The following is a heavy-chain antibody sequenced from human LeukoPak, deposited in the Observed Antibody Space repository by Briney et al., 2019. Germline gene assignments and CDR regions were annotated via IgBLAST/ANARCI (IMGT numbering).Heavy chain of an antibody. CDR2: MNPNSGNT. V-gene: IGHV1-8*01. CDR1: GYTFTSYD. J-gene: IGHJ4*02. D-gene: IGHD3-10*01. Sequence: ASVTVSYKASGYTFTSYDINWVRQATGQGLEWMGWMNPNSGNTGYAQKLQGRVTITTDTSTTTAYMELRSLRSDDTAVYYCARHGNYYGSGHYFDYWGQGTLVTVSS. CDR3: ARHGNYYGSGHYFDY.